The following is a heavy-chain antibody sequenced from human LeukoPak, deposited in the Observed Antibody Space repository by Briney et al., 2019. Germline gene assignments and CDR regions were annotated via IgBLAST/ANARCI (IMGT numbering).Heavy chain of an antibody. CDR3: AKSEGGENTAVAY. J-gene: IGHJ4*02. CDR1: GFTFSNYA. CDR2: IGASGDST. Sequence: GGSLRLSCAASGFTFSNYAMSWVRQAPGKGLEWVSVIGASGDSTYYADSVRGRFTISRDNSKNTLYMQMNSLRAEDTAVYYCAKSEGGENTAVAYWGQGTLVTVSS. D-gene: IGHD5-18*01. V-gene: IGHV3-23*01.